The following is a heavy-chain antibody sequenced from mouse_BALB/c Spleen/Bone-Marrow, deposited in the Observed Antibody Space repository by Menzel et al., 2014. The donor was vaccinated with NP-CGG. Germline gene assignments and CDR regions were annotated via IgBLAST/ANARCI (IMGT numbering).Heavy chain of an antibody. D-gene: IGHD1-1*01. V-gene: IGHV5-6-3*01. CDR1: GFTFSSCG. CDR2: INNNGGST. J-gene: IGHJ1*01. Sequence: EVQLVESGGGLVQPGGSLKLSCAASGFTFSSCGMSWVRQTPDKRLELVATINNNGGSTYYPDSVKGQFTISRDNAKNTLYLQMSSLKSEDTAMYYCARVYGWYFDVWGAGTTVTVSS. CDR3: ARVYGWYFDV.